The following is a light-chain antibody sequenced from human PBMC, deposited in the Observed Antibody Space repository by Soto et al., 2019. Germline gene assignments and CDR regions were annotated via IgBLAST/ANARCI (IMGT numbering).Light chain of an antibody. J-gene: IGLJ3*02. CDR3: GTWDSSLSAGV. CDR2: ENN. V-gene: IGLV1-51*02. Sequence: QSVLTQPPSVSAAPGQKVTISCSGSSSNIGNNYVSWYQQLPGTAPKLLIYENNKRPSGIPDRFSGSKSGTSATLGITGVQTGDEADYYCGTWDSSLSAGVFGGGPKLTVL. CDR1: SSNIGNNY.